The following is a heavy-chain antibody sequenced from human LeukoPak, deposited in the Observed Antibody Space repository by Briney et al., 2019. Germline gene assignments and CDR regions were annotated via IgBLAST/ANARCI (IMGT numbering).Heavy chain of an antibody. CDR2: TGSDNKP. V-gene: IGHV3-23*01. Sequence: PGGSLRLSCEASGFTFSAYAMTWVRQAPGKGLEWVSSTGSDNKPHYSESVKGRFAISRDNSKNTLFLQLHNLRVEDTALYYCARDLHYHVAMDVWGQGTTVTVSS. D-gene: IGHD1-26*01. CDR3: ARDLHYHVAMDV. J-gene: IGHJ6*02. CDR1: GFTFSAYA.